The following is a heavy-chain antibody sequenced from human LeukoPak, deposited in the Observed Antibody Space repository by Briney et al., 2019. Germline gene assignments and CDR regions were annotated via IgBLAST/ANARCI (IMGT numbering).Heavy chain of an antibody. D-gene: IGHD3-3*01. J-gene: IGHJ3*02. CDR1: GGSFSGYY. V-gene: IGHV4-34*01. CDR2: INHSGST. Sequence: PSETLSLTCAVYGGSFSGYYWSWIRQPPGKGLEWIGEINHSGSTNYNPSLTRRVTISVDTSKNQFPLKLSSVTAADTAVYYCARGERFLEWLSANDAFDIWGQGTMVTVSS. CDR3: ARGERFLEWLSANDAFDI.